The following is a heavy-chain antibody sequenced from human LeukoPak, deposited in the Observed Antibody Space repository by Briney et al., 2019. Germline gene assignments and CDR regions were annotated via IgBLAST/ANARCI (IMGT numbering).Heavy chain of an antibody. V-gene: IGHV3-53*01. J-gene: IGHJ4*02. CDR1: GFSVRSNY. Sequence: GGSLRLSCAASGFSVRSNYMTWVRQAPGNGLDWVSVIYSGGSTYYADSVKGRFTISRDNSKNTLYLQMNSLRAEDTAMYYCARDLRESGSYFSQYWGQGTLVTVSS. CDR3: ARDLRESGSYFSQY. D-gene: IGHD1-26*01. CDR2: IYSGGST.